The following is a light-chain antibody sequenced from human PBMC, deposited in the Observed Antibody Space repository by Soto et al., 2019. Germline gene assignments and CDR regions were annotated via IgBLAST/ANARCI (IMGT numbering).Light chain of an antibody. Sequence: DIPMTKSPSTLSASVGDRVTITCRASQSISSWFAWYQQKQGKAPKLLFYDASSLESGFPSWFSGSGSGTEFALTISSLQPYDFATYYCQQYNSYSWTFGQGTKVEIK. V-gene: IGKV1-5*01. CDR3: QQYNSYSWT. J-gene: IGKJ1*01. CDR1: QSISSW. CDR2: DAS.